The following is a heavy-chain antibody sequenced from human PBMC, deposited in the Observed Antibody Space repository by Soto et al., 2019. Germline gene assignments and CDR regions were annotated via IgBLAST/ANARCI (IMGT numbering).Heavy chain of an antibody. CDR2: ISGSSKTI. CDR3: ARDKNWAFDY. J-gene: IGHJ4*02. Sequence: GSLRLSCVASGLTFSGDSINWVRQVPGKGLEWVSYISGSSKTIHYADSVKGRFTISRDNAKYSVYLQMNSLRDEDMAVYYCARDKNWAFDYWGQGALVTVSS. CDR1: GLTFSGDS. D-gene: IGHD7-27*01. V-gene: IGHV3-48*02.